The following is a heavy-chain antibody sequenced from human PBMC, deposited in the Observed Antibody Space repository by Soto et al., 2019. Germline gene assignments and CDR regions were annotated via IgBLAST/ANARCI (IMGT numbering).Heavy chain of an antibody. V-gene: IGHV3-21*06. CDR2: ISSTTNYI. Sequence: GGSKRVSCTASGFTFTRYSMNWVRQDPGKGLEWVSSISSTTNYIYYGDSMKGRFTISRDNAKNSLYLEMNSLRAEDTAVYYCARESEDLTSNFDYWGQGTLVTVSS. J-gene: IGHJ4*02. CDR1: GFTFTRYS. CDR3: ARESEDLTSNFDY.